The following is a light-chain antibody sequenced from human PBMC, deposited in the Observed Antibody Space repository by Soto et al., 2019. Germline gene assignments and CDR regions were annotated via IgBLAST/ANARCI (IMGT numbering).Light chain of an antibody. J-gene: IGKJ1*01. CDR3: QQYSSFSRT. CDR2: DAS. CDR1: QSISSW. V-gene: IGKV1-5*01. Sequence: DIQMPPSPSTLPASAGDRVPITCRASQSISSWLAWYQHKPGKAPKLLIYDASNLDSGVPSRFSGSGSGTEFSLTITSLQPDDCATFYCQQYSSFSRTFGQGTKVDIK.